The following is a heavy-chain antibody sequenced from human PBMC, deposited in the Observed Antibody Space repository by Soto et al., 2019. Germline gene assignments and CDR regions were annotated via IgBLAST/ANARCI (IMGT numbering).Heavy chain of an antibody. J-gene: IGHJ6*02. Sequence: PGGSLRLSCAASGFTFISYGMHLFRHSPCKGLEWVAVIWYDGSNKYYADSVKGRFTISRDNSKNTLYLQMNSLRAEDTAVYYCARDSRIAAISHGMDVWGQGTTVTVSS. CDR1: GFTFISYG. CDR3: ARDSRIAAISHGMDV. V-gene: IGHV3-33*01. D-gene: IGHD6-25*01. CDR2: IWYDGSNK.